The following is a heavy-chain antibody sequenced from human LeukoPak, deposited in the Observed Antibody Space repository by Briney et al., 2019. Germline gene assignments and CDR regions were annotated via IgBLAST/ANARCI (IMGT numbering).Heavy chain of an antibody. D-gene: IGHD2-15*01. CDR3: ARDLDRQGKNLVVVVAATKPLVMTAIGY. V-gene: IGHV3-64D*08. CDR2: ITTNGGTT. J-gene: IGHJ4*02. CDR1: GFSFSSYS. Sequence: GGALRLSCSASGFSFSSYSMHWVREPPGKGLEYVSSITTNGGTTHYADSVRGRFTVSRDNSKNTLDLHMTSLRAEDTAVYYCARDLDRQGKNLVVVVAATKPLVMTAIGYWGQGTLVTVSS.